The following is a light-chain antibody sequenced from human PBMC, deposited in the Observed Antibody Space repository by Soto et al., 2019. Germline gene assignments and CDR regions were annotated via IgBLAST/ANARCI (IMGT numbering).Light chain of an antibody. CDR2: DAS. J-gene: IGKJ3*01. Sequence: EIVLTQSPATLSLSPGERATLSCRASQSVSSYLAWYQQKPGQAPRLLIYDASNRATGIPARFSGSGSGTAFTLTSSSLEPEDFAVYYGQQRSNWPPFTFGPGTKVDIK. CDR1: QSVSSY. CDR3: QQRSNWPPFT. V-gene: IGKV3-11*01.